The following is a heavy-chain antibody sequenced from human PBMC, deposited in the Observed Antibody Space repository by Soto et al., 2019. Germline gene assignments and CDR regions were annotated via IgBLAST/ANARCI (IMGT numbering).Heavy chain of an antibody. V-gene: IGHV3-30-3*01. J-gene: IGHJ4*02. CDR2: ISYDGSNK. CDR1: GFTFSSYA. D-gene: IGHD5-12*01. CDR3: AVEMATIKSPLPDY. Sequence: GSLRLSCAASGFTFSSYAMHWVRQAPGKGLEWVAVISYDGSNKYYADSVKGRFTISRDNSKNTLYLQMNSLRAEDTAVYYCAVEMATIKSPLPDYWGQGTLVTVSS.